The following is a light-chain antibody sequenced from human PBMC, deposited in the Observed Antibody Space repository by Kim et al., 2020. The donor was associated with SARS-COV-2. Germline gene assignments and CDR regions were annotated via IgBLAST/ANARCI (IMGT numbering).Light chain of an antibody. CDR3: QKYNNWPPENI. V-gene: IGKV3-15*01. Sequence: EIVMTQSPATLSVSPGERATLSCRASQSVSSNLAWYQQKPGQAPRLLIYGASTRATGIPARLSGSGSGTEFTLTISSLQSKDFAVYYCQKYNNWPPENIFGQGTKLEI. CDR1: QSVSSN. J-gene: IGKJ2*01. CDR2: GAS.